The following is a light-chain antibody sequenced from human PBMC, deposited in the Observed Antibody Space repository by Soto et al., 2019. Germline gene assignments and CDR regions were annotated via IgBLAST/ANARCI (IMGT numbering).Light chain of an antibody. Sequence: DIQMTQSPSSLSASVGDGVTITCRASQGIKNDLAWYQQKPGKAPKLLIYDASSLESGVPSRFSGSGSGTEFTLTISSLQPDDFATYYCQQYNSYGWTFGQGTKVDIK. CDR2: DAS. CDR3: QQYNSYGWT. CDR1: QGIKND. V-gene: IGKV1-17*01. J-gene: IGKJ1*01.